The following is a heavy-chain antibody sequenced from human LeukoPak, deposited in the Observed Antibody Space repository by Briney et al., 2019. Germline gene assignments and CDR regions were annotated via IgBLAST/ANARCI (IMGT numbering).Heavy chain of an antibody. CDR1: GGSISSSSYY. V-gene: IGHV4-39*01. Sequence: PSETLSLTCTVSGGSISSSSYYWGWIRQPPGKGLEWIGSIYYSGSTYYNPSLKSRVTISVDTSKNQFSLKLSSVTAADTAVYYCARQIGDYYDSSGYYHHFDYWGQGTLVTVSS. D-gene: IGHD3-22*01. J-gene: IGHJ4*02. CDR2: IYYSGST. CDR3: ARQIGDYYDSSGYYHHFDY.